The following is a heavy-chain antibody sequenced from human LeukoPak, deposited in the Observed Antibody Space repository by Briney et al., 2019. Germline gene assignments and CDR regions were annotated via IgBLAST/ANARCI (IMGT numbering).Heavy chain of an antibody. CDR3: ARDWRRFLEYHYYYYYYMDV. J-gene: IGHJ6*03. CDR1: GYTFTGYY. Sequence: ASVKVSCKASGYTFTGYYMHWVRQAPGQGLEWMGWINPNSGGTNYAQKFQGRVTMTRDTSISTAYMELSRLRSDDTAVYYCARDWRRFLEYHYYYYYYMDVWGKGTTVTVSS. D-gene: IGHD3-3*01. V-gene: IGHV1-2*02. CDR2: INPNSGGT.